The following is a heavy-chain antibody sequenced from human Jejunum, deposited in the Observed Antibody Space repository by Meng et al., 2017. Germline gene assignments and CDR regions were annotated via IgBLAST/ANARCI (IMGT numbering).Heavy chain of an antibody. D-gene: IGHD6-13*01. CDR2: INRDGTRT. CDR3: ATIADNAFDI. CDR1: GFRFSDSW. J-gene: IGHJ3*02. V-gene: IGHV3-74*01. Sequence: GESLKISCVASGFRFSDSWMHWVRQGPGKGPVWVSRINRDGTRTGYADSVKGRFTISRDNAKNSLYLQLNSLRAEDTAVYYCATIADNAFDIWGQGAMVTVSS.